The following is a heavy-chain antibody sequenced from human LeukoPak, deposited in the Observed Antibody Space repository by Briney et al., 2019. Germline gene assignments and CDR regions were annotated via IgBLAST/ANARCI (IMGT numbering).Heavy chain of an antibody. J-gene: IGHJ4*02. Sequence: GGSLRLSCAASGFTFSSYSMNWVRQAPGKGLEWVSYISSSSSTIYYADSVKGRFTISRDNAKTSLYLQMNSLRAEDTAVYYCARHLSGVTGYTYGRGIDYWGQGTLVTISS. CDR1: GFTFSSYS. CDR3: ARHLSGVTGYTYGRGIDY. CDR2: ISSSSSTI. V-gene: IGHV3-48*04. D-gene: IGHD5-18*01.